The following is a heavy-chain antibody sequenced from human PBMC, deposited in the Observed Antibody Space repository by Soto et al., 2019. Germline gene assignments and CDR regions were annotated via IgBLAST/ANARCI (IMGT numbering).Heavy chain of an antibody. CDR1: GYPFTRYT. V-gene: IGHV1-3*01. CDR3: ARGIATGQLDP. J-gene: IGHJ5*02. Sequence: SVKVSCKASGYPFTRYTMNWVRQAPGQRLEWMGWINPDNGSTKSSQKFQDRVIITRDTSASTAYMDLSSLRSEDTAVYYCARGIATGQLDPWGQGTLVTVSS. D-gene: IGHD2-15*01. CDR2: INPDNGST.